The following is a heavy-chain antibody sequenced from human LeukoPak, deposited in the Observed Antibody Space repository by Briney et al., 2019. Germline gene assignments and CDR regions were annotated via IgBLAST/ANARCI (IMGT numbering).Heavy chain of an antibody. D-gene: IGHD3-3*01. CDR1: GFTFSSYW. CDR3: ARDQGDFWSGYGRDY. Sequence: GGSLRLSCAASGFTFSSYWMSWVRQAPGKGLEWVANIKQDGSEKYYVDSVKGRFTISRDNAKNSLYLQMNSLRAEDTAVYYCARDQGDFWSGYGRDYWGQGTLVTISS. V-gene: IGHV3-7*01. CDR2: IKQDGSEK. J-gene: IGHJ4*02.